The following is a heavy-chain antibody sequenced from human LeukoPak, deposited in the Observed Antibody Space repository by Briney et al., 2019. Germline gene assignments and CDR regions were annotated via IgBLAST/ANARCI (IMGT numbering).Heavy chain of an antibody. D-gene: IGHD3-9*01. CDR1: GGSISSYY. CDR2: IYYSGST. CDR3: ARKRLRYFDWAFDT. Sequence: KPSETLSLTCTVSGGSISSYYWSWIRQPPGKGLEWIGYIYYSGSTNYNPSLKSRVTISVDTSKNQFSLKLSSVTAADTAVYYCARKRLRYFDWAFDTWGQGTMVTVSS. J-gene: IGHJ3*02. V-gene: IGHV4-59*01.